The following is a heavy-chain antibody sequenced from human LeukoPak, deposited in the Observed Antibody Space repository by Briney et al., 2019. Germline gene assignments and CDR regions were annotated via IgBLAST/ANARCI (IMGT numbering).Heavy chain of an antibody. J-gene: IGHJ3*02. D-gene: IGHD3-22*01. CDR3: AKDRYDSSGYRDDAFDI. Sequence: GGSLRLSCAASGFTLVGNAVTWVRQAPGKGLEWVSTISGSGGSTYYADSVKGRFTISRDNSKNTLYLQMNSLRAEDTAVYYCAKDRYDSSGYRDDAFDIWGRGTMVTVSS. CDR2: ISGSGGST. V-gene: IGHV3-23*01. CDR1: GFTLVGNA.